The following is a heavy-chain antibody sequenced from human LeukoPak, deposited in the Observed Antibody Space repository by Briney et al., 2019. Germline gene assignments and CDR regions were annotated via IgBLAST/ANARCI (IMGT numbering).Heavy chain of an antibody. CDR3: ARDHSSGYTFDP. J-gene: IGHJ5*02. D-gene: IGHD3-22*01. Sequence: ASVKVSCKASGYTFTSYYMHWVRQAPGQGLEWMGIINPSGGSTSYAQKFQGRVTMTRDTSTSTVYMELSSLRSEDTGVYYCARDHSSGYTFDPWGQGTLVTVSS. CDR2: INPSGGST. V-gene: IGHV1-46*01. CDR1: GYTFTSYY.